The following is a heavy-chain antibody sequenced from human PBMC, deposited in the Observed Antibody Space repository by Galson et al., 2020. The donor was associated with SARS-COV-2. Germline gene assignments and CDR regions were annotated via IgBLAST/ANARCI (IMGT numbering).Heavy chain of an antibody. Sequence: ASETLSLTCSVSGDSVTSGGYYWSWVRQHPGKGLEWIGYIYYSGTTHYNTFLQSRLTISVDTSKNQFSLKMTSLTAADTAVYYCARVAAAVKGAFDIWGQGTMVTVSS. J-gene: IGHJ3*02. D-gene: IGHD6-13*01. CDR2: IYYSGTT. CDR3: ARVAAAVKGAFDI. CDR1: GDSVTSGGYY. V-gene: IGHV4-31*03.